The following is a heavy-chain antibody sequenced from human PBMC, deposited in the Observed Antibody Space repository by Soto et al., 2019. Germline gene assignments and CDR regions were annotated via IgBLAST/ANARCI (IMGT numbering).Heavy chain of an antibody. CDR3: ARNRDYGNYKLAY. J-gene: IGHJ4*02. D-gene: IGHD4-17*01. Sequence: QVQLVQSGAEVKKPGASVKVACKASGYTFSSYYLHWVRQAPGQGLEWMGIINPRGGTTTYAQNFENRINMTRARSTNFFLMELSSLRSEATAVYFVARNRDYGNYKLAYWGQGTLNSVTT. V-gene: IGHV1-46*01. CDR2: INPRGGTT. CDR1: GYTFSSYY.